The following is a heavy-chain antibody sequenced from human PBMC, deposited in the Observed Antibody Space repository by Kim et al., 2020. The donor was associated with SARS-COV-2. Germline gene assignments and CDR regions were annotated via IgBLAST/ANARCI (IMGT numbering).Heavy chain of an antibody. V-gene: IGHV4-4*02. Sequence: SKTLSLTCTISGVPISSANWWTWVRQSPERGLQWIGQIYLTGTTKYNPSLGSRVVMSVDKAKNQFSLRLTSVTAADTAIYYCARDNRDYYGSVVYYNPAGFDPWGQGTLVSVSS. D-gene: IGHD3-10*01. CDR2: IYLTGTT. J-gene: IGHJ5*02. CDR1: GVPISSANW. CDR3: ARDNRDYYGSVVYYNPAGFDP.